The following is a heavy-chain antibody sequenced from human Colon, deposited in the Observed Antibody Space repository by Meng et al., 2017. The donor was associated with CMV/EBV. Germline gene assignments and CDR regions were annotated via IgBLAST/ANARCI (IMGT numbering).Heavy chain of an antibody. CDR1: GFTCSTYG. V-gene: IGHV3-23*01. J-gene: IGHJ4*02. CDR3: AKVFQGYDWNPLDY. Sequence: GQRLELGGGLVQPWCSLRLSCLGSGFTCSTYGMSWLRQAPGKGLEWVSGISRSGAYTHYADSVKGRFTISRDNSKNTLSLQMNSLRAEDTAVYYCAKVFQGYDWNPLDYWGQGALVTVSS. CDR2: ISRSGAYT. D-gene: IGHD1-20*01.